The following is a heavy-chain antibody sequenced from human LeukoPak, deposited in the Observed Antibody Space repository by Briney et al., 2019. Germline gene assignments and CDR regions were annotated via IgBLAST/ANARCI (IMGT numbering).Heavy chain of an antibody. J-gene: IGHJ5*02. CDR3: AKGLRITIFGEFDP. CDR1: GFTFSRYW. Sequence: GGSLRLSCAASGFTFSRYWMHWVRQAPGKGLVWVSRVNTDGSTTTYADSVKGRFTISRDNSKNTLYLQMNSLRAEDTAVYYCAKGLRITIFGEFDPWGQGTLVTVPS. CDR2: VNTDGSTT. V-gene: IGHV3-74*01. D-gene: IGHD3-3*01.